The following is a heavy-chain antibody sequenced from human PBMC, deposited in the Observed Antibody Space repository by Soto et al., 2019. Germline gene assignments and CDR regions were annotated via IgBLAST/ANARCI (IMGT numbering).Heavy chain of an antibody. Sequence: ASVKVSCKASGYTFTSYAMHWVRQAPGQRLEWMGWINAGNGNTKYSQKFQGRVTITRDTSASTAYMELSSLRSEDTAVYYCAAPVSSSNQANSYHYYYGMDVSGQGTMVTVSS. CDR1: GYTFTSYA. J-gene: IGHJ6*02. CDR2: INAGNGNT. V-gene: IGHV1-3*01. CDR3: AAPVSSSNQANSYHYYYGMDV. D-gene: IGHD5-18*01.